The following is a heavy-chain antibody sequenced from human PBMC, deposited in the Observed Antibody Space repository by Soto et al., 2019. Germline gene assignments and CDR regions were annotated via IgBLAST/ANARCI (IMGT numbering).Heavy chain of an antibody. V-gene: IGHV4-39*01. D-gene: IGHD2-15*01. CDR3: ARVVIRMAIQSIDS. CDR1: GGSISSSSYY. Sequence: SETLSLTCTVSGGSISSSSYYWGWIRQPPGKGLEWIGSIYYSGSTYYNPSLKSRVTISVDTSKNQFSLKLSSVAAADTAVYYCARVVIRMAIQSIDSWGPGSLVTVSS. J-gene: IGHJ4*02. CDR2: IYYSGST.